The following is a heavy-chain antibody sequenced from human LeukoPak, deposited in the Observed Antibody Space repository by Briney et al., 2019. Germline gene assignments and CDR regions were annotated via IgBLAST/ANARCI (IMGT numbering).Heavy chain of an antibody. CDR2: IYYSGST. V-gene: IGHV4-59*08. CDR1: GGSISSYY. Sequence: SKTLSLTCTVSGGSISSYYWSWIRQPPGKGLEWIGYIYYSGSTNYNPSLKSRVTISVDTSKNQFSLKLSSVTAADTAVYYCARHCSGGSCYLGFDYWGQGTLVTVSS. J-gene: IGHJ4*02. D-gene: IGHD2-15*01. CDR3: ARHCSGGSCYLGFDY.